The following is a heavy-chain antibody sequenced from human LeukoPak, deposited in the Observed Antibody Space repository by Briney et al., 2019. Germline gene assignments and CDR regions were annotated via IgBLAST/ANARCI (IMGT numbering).Heavy chain of an antibody. D-gene: IGHD3-16*01. V-gene: IGHV4-34*01. Sequence: SETLSRTCAVYGGSFSGYFWSWIRQPPGKGLEWIGEINHSGITNYNPSLQSRVTISVDTSNNQFSLKLSSVTAADTAVYYCARVRAIGVGRRYYFDYWGQGTLVTVSS. J-gene: IGHJ4*02. CDR3: ARVRAIGVGRRYYFDY. CDR2: INHSGIT. CDR1: GGSFSGYF.